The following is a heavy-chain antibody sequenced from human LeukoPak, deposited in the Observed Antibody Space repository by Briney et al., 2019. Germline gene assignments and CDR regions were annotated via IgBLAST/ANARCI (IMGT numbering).Heavy chain of an antibody. J-gene: IGHJ4*02. V-gene: IGHV3-23*01. CDR1: GFTFSTYA. CDR2: VSGSGDNT. CDR3: ARPAAVGHFDY. D-gene: IGHD6-19*01. Sequence: GESLRLSCAASGFTFSTYAISWVRQAPGKGLEWVSGVSGSGDNTYYADSVKGRFTVSRDNSKSTVYLQMNSLRAEDTAVYYCARPAAVGHFDYWGQGTLVTVPS.